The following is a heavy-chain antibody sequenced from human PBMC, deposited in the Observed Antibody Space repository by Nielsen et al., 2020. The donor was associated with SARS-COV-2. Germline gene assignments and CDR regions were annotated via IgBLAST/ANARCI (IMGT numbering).Heavy chain of an antibody. CDR3: ARDLRVGMGAWFDP. V-gene: IGHV1-69*04. D-gene: IGHD3-16*01. J-gene: IGHJ5*02. CDR2: IIPILGIA. Sequence: SVKVSCKASGGTFSSYAISWVRQAPGQGLEWMGRIIPILGIANYAQKFQGRVTITADKSTSTAYMELSSLRSEDTAVYYCARDLRVGMGAWFDPWGQGTLVTVSS. CDR1: GGTFSSYA.